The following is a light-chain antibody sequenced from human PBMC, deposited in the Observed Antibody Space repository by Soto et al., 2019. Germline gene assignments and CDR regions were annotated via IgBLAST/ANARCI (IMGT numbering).Light chain of an antibody. Sequence: DIQLTQSPSSLSASVGDRVTISCRASQSISTYLNWYQQRPGKAPQVLIYSASTLQSGAPSRFSGSGSGTNFSLTISSLQAEDFATYYCQQSAKSLITFGQGTRLEIK. CDR3: QQSAKSLIT. CDR1: QSISTY. J-gene: IGKJ5*01. CDR2: SAS. V-gene: IGKV1-39*01.